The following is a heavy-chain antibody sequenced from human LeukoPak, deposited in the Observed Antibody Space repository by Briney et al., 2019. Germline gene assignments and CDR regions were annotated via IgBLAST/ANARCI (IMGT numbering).Heavy chain of an antibody. V-gene: IGHV4-39*01. D-gene: IGHD2-21*02. CDR2: IFYSGST. CDR1: GGSIKSSTDY. J-gene: IGHJ4*02. Sequence: SETLSLTYTVSGGSIKSSTDYFWGWIRQPPGKGLEWIGSIFYSGSTYYNPSLKSRVTMSVDTSKNQFSLTLSSVTAADTAVYYCARRDDFNAYWGQGTLVTVSS. CDR3: ARRDDFNAY.